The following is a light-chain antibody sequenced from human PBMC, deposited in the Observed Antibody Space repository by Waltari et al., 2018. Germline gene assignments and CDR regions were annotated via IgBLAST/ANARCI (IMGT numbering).Light chain of an antibody. V-gene: IGLV3-25*03. J-gene: IGLJ2*01. CDR1: ALPKQY. CDR3: QSADISGTYVV. CDR2: KDT. Sequence: SYELTQPPSVPVSPGQTARHTCSGDALPKQYAYWYQQKPGQAPALVMKKDTERPSGIPERFSGSSSGTTVTLTISGVQAEDEADYYCQSADISGTYVVFGGGTKLTVL.